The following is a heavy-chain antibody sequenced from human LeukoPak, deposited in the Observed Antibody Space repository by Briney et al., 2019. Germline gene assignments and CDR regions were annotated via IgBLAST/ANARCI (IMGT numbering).Heavy chain of an antibody. D-gene: IGHD2-8*02. CDR1: GDSISSYY. J-gene: IGHJ4*02. CDR3: ARRWVGPWYYFDY. Sequence: TSETLSLTCTVSGDSISSYYWGWIRQPPGKGLEWIGSIYYSGSTYYNPSLKSRVTISVDTSKNQFSLKLSSVTAADTAVYYCARRWVGPWYYFDYWGQGTLVTVSS. V-gene: IGHV4-39*01. CDR2: IYYSGST.